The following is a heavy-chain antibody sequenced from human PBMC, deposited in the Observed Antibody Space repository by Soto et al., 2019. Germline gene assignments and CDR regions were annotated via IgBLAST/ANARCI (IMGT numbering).Heavy chain of an antibody. Sequence: SETLSLTCAVSGVSIHNSHSFWGWIRQPPGKGLEFIGSMYYSGGADYNPSLKSRVTISLDTSKNQFSLTVNSVTAADTAIYYCGRVVGGATRHTDFDSWGQGTLVTVSS. CDR3: GRVVGGATRHTDFDS. CDR2: MYYSGGA. D-gene: IGHD2-15*01. CDR1: GVSIHNSHSF. J-gene: IGHJ5*01. V-gene: IGHV4-39*01.